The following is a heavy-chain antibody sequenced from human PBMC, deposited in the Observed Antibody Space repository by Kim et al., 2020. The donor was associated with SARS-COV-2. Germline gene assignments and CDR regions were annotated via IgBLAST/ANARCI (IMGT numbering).Heavy chain of an antibody. CDR3: ARGTMTTVTTWGYYYYYGMDV. CDR2: INPSGGST. V-gene: IGHV1-46*01. Sequence: ASVKVSCKASGYTFTSYYMHWVRQAPGQGLEWMGIINPSGGSTSYAQKFQGRVTMTRDTSTSTVYMELSSLRSEDTAVYYCARGTMTTVTTWGYYYYYGMDVWGQVTTVTVSS. J-gene: IGHJ6*02. CDR1: GYTFTSYY. D-gene: IGHD4-4*01.